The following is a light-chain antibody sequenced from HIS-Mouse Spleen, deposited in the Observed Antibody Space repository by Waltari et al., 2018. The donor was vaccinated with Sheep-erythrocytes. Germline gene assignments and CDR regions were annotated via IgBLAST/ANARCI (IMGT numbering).Light chain of an antibody. CDR1: SSDVGGYNY. CDR3: SSYAGSNNWV. Sequence: QSALTQPPSASGSPGQSVTISCTGTSSDVGGYNYVSWYQQHPGKAPKLMCYDVSKRPSGVPDRFAGSKSGNTASLTVSGLQAEDEADYYCSSYAGSNNWVFGGGTKLTVL. V-gene: IGLV2-8*01. J-gene: IGLJ3*02. CDR2: DVS.